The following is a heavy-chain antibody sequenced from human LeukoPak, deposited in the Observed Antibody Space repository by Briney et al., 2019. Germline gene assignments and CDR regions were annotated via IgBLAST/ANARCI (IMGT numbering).Heavy chain of an antibody. V-gene: IGHV3-53*01. CDR3: ARVSGSYYFDY. J-gene: IGHJ4*02. CDR2: IYSGGST. D-gene: IGHD1-26*01. CDR1: GFTVNSIY. Sequence: GGSLRLLCAASGFTVNSIYMSWVRQAPGKGLEWVSVIYSGGSTYYADSVKGRFTISRDNSKNTLYLQMNSLRAEDTAVYYCARVSGSYYFDYWGQGTLVTVSS.